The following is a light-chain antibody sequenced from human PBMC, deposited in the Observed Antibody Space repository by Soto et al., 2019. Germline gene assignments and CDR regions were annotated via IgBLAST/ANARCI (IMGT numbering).Light chain of an antibody. CDR1: QSISTN. J-gene: IGKJ2*01. CDR2: AAS. CDR3: QQSYSTPYT. V-gene: IGKV1-39*01. Sequence: DIQMTQFPSSLSASVGDRVTITCRASQSISTNLSWYQKKPGKAPKVLIYAASTLQSGVSSRFSGSGSGTDFTLTISSLQPEDFATYYCQQSYSTPYTFGQGTKVDIK.